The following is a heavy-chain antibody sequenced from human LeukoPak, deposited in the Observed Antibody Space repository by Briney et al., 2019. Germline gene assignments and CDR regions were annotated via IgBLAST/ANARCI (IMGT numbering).Heavy chain of an antibody. Sequence: SETLSLTCTGSGGSISSYYWSWIRPPPGKGLEWIGYIYYSGRANYNPSLKSRVTISVDTSKNQFSLKLSSVTAADTAVYYCARDPQTTYYYGSGSYRAATGFDPWGQGTLVTVSS. J-gene: IGHJ5*02. CDR3: ARDPQTTYYYGSGSYRAATGFDP. D-gene: IGHD3-10*01. CDR1: GGSISSYY. V-gene: IGHV4-59*01. CDR2: IYYSGRA.